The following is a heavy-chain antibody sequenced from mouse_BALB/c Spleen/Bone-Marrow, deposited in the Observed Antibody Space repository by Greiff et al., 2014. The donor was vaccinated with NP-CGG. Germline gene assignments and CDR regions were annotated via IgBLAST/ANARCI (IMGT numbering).Heavy chain of an antibody. J-gene: IGHJ3*01. V-gene: IGHV1-74*01. CDR3: ASYDGYPWFAY. D-gene: IGHD2-3*01. Sequence: VQLQQSGAELVRPGASVKLSCKASGYTFTSYWMNWVKQRPEQGLEWIGRIDPYDSETHYNQKFKDKAILTVDKSSSTAYMQLSSLTPEDSAVYYCASYDGYPWFAYWSQGTLVTVSA. CDR1: GYTFTSYW. CDR2: IDPYDSET.